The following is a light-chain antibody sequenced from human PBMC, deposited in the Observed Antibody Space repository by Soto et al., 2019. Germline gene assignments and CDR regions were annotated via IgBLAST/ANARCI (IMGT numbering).Light chain of an antibody. V-gene: IGLV2-11*01. Sequence: QSALTQPRSVSGSPGQSVTVSCIGTSSDVGDYNSVSWYQQHPGKAPKLMIYDVSKRPSGVPDRFSGSKSGNTASLTISGLQAEDEADYYCSSHAGIINVVFGGGTKLTVL. CDR3: SSHAGIINVV. J-gene: IGLJ3*02. CDR2: DVS. CDR1: SSDVGDYNS.